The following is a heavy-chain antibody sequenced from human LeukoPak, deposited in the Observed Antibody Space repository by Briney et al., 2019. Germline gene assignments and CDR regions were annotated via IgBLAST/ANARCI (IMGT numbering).Heavy chain of an antibody. D-gene: IGHD3-10*01. Sequence: ASVKVSCKTSGFTFTGYYIHWVRQTPGQRFEWLGWINPSTGGTDYAQNFQGRLTLTRDTSINTAYLELSSLRIDDTAVYYCARRRSSVPLDPWGQGTLVTVSS. V-gene: IGHV1-2*02. CDR1: GFTFTGYY. CDR3: ARRRSSVPLDP. J-gene: IGHJ5*02. CDR2: INPSTGGT.